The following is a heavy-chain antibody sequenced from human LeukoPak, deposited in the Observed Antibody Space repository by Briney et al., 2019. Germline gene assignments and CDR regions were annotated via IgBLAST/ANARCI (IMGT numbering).Heavy chain of an antibody. CDR1: GYTFTSYY. CDR2: INPRGGCT. D-gene: IGHD3-10*01. CDR3: ARHGRALSYYYGSGTYPEDWFDP. V-gene: IGHV1-46*01. J-gene: IGHJ5*02. Sequence: EGSVKVSCKASGYTFTSYYMHWVRQAPGGGLEWMGIINPRGGCTSYAQKFQGRVTMTRHRSTSTVYMELSSLRSEDTAVYYCARHGRALSYYYGSGTYPEDWFDPWGQGTLVTVSS.